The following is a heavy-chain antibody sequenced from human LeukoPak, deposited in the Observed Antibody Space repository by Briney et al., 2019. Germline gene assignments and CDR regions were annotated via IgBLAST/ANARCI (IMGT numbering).Heavy chain of an antibody. D-gene: IGHD3-3*01. CDR1: GYIFAHNG. CDR3: ARGGVTIFGVVTRRNWFDP. CDR2: ISAYNGDT. Sequence: ASVKVSCKTSGYIFAHNGISWVRQAPGQGPEWMGWISAYNGDTNYAQKFQGRVTMTRDTSTSTVYMELSSLRSEDTAVYYCARGGVTIFGVVTRRNWFDPWGQGTLVTVSS. J-gene: IGHJ5*02. V-gene: IGHV1-18*01.